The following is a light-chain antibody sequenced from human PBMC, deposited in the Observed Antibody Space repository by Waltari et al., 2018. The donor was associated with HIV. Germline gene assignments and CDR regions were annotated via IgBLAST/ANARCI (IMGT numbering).Light chain of an antibody. V-gene: IGKV1-39*01. CDR1: QHISNY. J-gene: IGKJ1*01. Sequence: DIQMTQSPSSLSASVGDRVTITCRAAQHISNYLNWYQQTPRKAPKVLIYAASILQGGVPSRFSGGGSGTNFTLTINSLQPEDFGTYYCQQSYTTGSWTFGQGTKVEIK. CDR3: QQSYTTGSWT. CDR2: AAS.